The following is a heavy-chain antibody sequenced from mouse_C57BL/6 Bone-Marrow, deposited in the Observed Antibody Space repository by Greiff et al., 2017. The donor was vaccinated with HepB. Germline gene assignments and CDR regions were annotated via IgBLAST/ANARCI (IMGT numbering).Heavy chain of an antibody. D-gene: IGHD1-1*01. CDR3: ASLLLRPYYYAMDY. J-gene: IGHJ4*01. CDR2: ISDGGSYT. CDR1: GFTFSSYA. V-gene: IGHV5-4*03. Sequence: DVKLVESGGGLVKPGGSLKLSCAASGFTFSSYAMSWVRQTPEKRLEWVATISDGGSYTYYPDNVKGRFTISRDNAKNNLYLQMSHLKSEDTAMYYCASLLLRPYYYAMDYWGQGTSVTVSS.